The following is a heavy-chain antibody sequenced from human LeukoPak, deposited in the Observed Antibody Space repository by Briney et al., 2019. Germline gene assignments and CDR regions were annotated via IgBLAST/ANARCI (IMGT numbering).Heavy chain of an antibody. CDR2: VSYDGGSK. V-gene: IGHV3-30-3*01. CDR1: GFAFSSYA. CDR3: ARGGITMIVVVPFDY. J-gene: IGHJ4*02. D-gene: IGHD3-22*01. Sequence: QPGRSLRLSCAASGFAFSSYAMHWVRQGPGKGLEWVALVSYDGGSKYYADSVKGRITISRDNSKNTLHLQMNSLRTEDTAVYYCARGGITMIVVVPFDYWGQGTLVTVSS.